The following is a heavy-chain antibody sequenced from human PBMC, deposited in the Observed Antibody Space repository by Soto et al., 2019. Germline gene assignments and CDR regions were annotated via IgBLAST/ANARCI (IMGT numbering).Heavy chain of an antibody. J-gene: IGHJ4*02. CDR1: GFTFSTFW. CDR3: ARDFEY. Sequence: DVQLVESGGGLFQPGGSLRLSCEASGFTFSTFWMHWVRQAPGKGLVWVSRINSAGSSTNYADSVKGRVTISRDNAKNTLYLELTSLRPEDTAVYYCARDFEYWGQGTLVTVSS. CDR2: INSAGSST. V-gene: IGHV3-74*01.